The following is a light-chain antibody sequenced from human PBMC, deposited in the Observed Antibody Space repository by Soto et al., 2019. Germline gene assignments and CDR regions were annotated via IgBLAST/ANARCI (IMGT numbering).Light chain of an antibody. Sequence: QSALTQPASVSGSPGQSITISCTGTSSDVGAYHFVSWYQHHPGKAPKLIIYEVTYRPSGVSNRFSGSKSGNTASLTISGLQAEDEGDYYCSSYTASGSTFYVFGTGTKVTVL. CDR1: SSDVGAYHF. CDR2: EVT. CDR3: SSYTASGSTFYV. J-gene: IGLJ1*01. V-gene: IGLV2-14*01.